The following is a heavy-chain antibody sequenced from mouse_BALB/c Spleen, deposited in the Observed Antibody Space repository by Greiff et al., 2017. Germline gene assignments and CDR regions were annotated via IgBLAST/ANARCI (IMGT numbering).Heavy chain of an antibody. D-gene: IGHD1-1*01. Sequence: DVQLQESGAELVRPGALVKLSCKASGFNIKDYYMHWVKQRPEQGLEWIGWIDPENGNTIYDPKFQGKASITADTSSNTAYLQLSSLTSEDTAVYYCARWDYYGSSSSFFDYWGQGTTLTVSS. V-gene: IGHV14-1*02. J-gene: IGHJ2*01. CDR1: GFNIKDYY. CDR2: IDPENGNT. CDR3: ARWDYYGSSSSFFDY.